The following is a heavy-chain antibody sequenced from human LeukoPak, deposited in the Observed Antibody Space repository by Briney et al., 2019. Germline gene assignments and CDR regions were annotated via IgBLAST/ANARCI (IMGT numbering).Heavy chain of an antibody. D-gene: IGHD2-15*01. CDR1: GYTFTSYG. CDR2: ISAYNGNT. V-gene: IGHV1-18*01. J-gene: IGHJ6*03. CDR3: ARPSRGRGPIDYYYYYMDV. Sequence: ASVKVSCKASGYTFTSYGISWVRQAPGQGLEWMGWISAYNGNTNYAQKLQGRVTMTTDTSPSTAYMELRSLRSDDTAVYYCARPSRGRGPIDYYYYYMDVWGKGTTVTVSS.